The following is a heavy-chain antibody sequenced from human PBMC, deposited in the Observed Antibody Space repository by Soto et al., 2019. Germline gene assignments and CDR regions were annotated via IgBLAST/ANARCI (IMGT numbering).Heavy chain of an antibody. J-gene: IGHJ4*02. Sequence: GGSLRLSCAAAGFTFSSDWMHWVRQAAGNGLVWVSRINMDGSSTNYADSVKGRFTISRDNAKNTLYLQMNSLRADDTAVYYCARGPRGLYGNDYWGQGALVTVSS. CDR3: ARGPRGLYGNDY. D-gene: IGHD2-8*01. V-gene: IGHV3-74*01. CDR2: INMDGSST. CDR1: GFTFSSDW.